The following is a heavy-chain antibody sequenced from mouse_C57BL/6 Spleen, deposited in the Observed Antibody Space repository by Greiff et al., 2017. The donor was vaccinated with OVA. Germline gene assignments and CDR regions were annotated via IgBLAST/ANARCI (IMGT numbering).Heavy chain of an antibody. J-gene: IGHJ2*01. V-gene: IGHV1-64*01. CDR2: IHPNSGST. Sequence: QVHVKQPGAELVKPGASVKLSCKASGYTFTSYWMHWVKQRPGQGLEWIGMIHPNSGSTNYNEKFKSKATLTVDKSSSTAYMQLSSLTSEDSAVYYCARETYDGYYGYWGKGTTLTVSS. CDR3: ARETYDGYYGY. CDR1: GYTFTSYW. D-gene: IGHD2-3*01.